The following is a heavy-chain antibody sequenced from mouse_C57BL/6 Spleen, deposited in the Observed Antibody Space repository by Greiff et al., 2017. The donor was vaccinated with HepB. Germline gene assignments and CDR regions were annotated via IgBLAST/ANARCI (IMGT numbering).Heavy chain of an antibody. CDR2: IRNKANGYTT. Sequence: EVQRVESGGGLVQPGGSLSLSCAASGFTFTDYYMSWVRQPPGKALEWLGFIRNKANGYTTEYSASVKGRFTISRDNSQSILYLQMNALRAEDSATYYCARYNGLRAMDYWGQGTSVTVSS. V-gene: IGHV7-3*01. J-gene: IGHJ4*01. D-gene: IGHD3-2*02. CDR3: ARYNGLRAMDY. CDR1: GFTFTDYY.